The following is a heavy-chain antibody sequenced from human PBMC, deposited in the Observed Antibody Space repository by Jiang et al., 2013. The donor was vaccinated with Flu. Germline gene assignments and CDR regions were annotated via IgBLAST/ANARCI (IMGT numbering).Heavy chain of an antibody. CDR1: GYTFTTYD. V-gene: IGHV1-8*01. J-gene: IGHJ4*02. D-gene: IGHD1-7*01. CDR2: MSPNSGIT. Sequence: SGAEVKRPGASVKVSCKASGYTFTTYDINWVRQAAGQGLEWMGWMSPNSGITRYTQKFQGRVTMTRDTSINTAYMELSRLASEDAAVYYCVRGPTGTTDYWGQGTLLIVSS. CDR3: VRGPTGTTDY.